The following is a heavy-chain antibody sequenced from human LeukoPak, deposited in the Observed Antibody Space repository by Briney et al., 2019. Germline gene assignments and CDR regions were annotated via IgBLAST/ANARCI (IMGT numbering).Heavy chain of an antibody. Sequence: PGKSLTLSCAASGCTFSSYGMPWVRQPPDKGLEWVGVIWYDGNNKYYADSVKGRFTISRDNSKKTLYLAMNSLRAEDTSVYYCTRMTIPASAHFDSWGQGTLVTVSS. J-gene: IGHJ4*02. CDR1: GCTFSSYG. CDR2: IWYDGNNK. V-gene: IGHV3-33*01. CDR3: TRMTIPASAHFDS. D-gene: IGHD2-2*01.